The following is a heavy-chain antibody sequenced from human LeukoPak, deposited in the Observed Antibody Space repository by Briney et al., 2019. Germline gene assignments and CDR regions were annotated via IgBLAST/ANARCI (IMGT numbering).Heavy chain of an antibody. D-gene: IGHD3-10*01. CDR1: GGTFSSYA. J-gene: IGHJ5*02. CDR2: IIPIFGTA. CDR3: ARDGYYGSGSPQFDP. Sequence: ASVKVSCKASGGTFSSYAISWVRQAPEQGLEWMGGIIPIFGTANYAQKFQGRVTITADKSTSTAYMELSSLRSEDTAVYYCARDGYYGSGSPQFDPWGQGTLVTVSS. V-gene: IGHV1-69*06.